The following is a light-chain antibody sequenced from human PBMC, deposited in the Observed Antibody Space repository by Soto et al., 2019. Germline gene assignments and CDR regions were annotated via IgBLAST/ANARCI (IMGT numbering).Light chain of an antibody. CDR1: SXDVGGYNY. J-gene: IGLJ1*01. CDR3: CSYTVSGTYV. CDR2: AVS. V-gene: IGLV2-14*01. Sequence: QSVLTQPASVSGSPGQSITICCTGTSXDVGGYNYVSWYQQHPGKAPKLMIYAVSNRPSGVSNRFSGSKSGNTATLTISGLQAEDEADYYCCSYTVSGTYVFGTGTKVTVL.